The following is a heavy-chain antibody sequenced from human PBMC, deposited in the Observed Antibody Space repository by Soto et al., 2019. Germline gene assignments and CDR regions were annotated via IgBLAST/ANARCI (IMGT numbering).Heavy chain of an antibody. J-gene: IGHJ6*02. V-gene: IGHV4-59*01. CDR1: GGSISTYY. Sequence: SETLSLTCTVSGGSISTYYWSWIRQPPGKGLEWIGYIYYSGSTSYNPSLKSRVTISVDTSKNQFSLKLRSVTAADTAVYYCASDRSSGWEQGYGMDVGGQGTTVTVPS. CDR2: IYYSGST. CDR3: ASDRSSGWEQGYGMDV. D-gene: IGHD6-19*01.